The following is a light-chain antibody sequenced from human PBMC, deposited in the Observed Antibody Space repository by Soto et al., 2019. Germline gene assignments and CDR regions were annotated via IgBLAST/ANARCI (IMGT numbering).Light chain of an antibody. CDR2: DAS. Sequence: DIQMTQSPSTLSASVGDRVTITCRASQSISSWLAWYQQKPGKAPKFLIYDASSLETGVPSRFSGSGSGTEFTLTISSLQPDDFATYYCQQYNSYPYTFGKGPKVDIK. J-gene: IGKJ2*01. CDR1: QSISSW. CDR3: QQYNSYPYT. V-gene: IGKV1-5*01.